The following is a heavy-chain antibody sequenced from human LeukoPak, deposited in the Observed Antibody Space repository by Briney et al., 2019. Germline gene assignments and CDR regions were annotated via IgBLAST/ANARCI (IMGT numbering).Heavy chain of an antibody. J-gene: IGHJ4*02. CDR2: MSSGSSTI. CDR1: GFSFSSYS. D-gene: IGHD1-1*01. Sequence: GGSLRLSCAASGFSFSSYSMNWVRQAPGKGLEWVSYMSSGSSTIYYADSVKGRFTISRDNAKNSLYLQMNSLRDEDTAVYYCARDKNWNDSNFDYWGQGTLVTVSS. V-gene: IGHV3-48*02. CDR3: ARDKNWNDSNFDY.